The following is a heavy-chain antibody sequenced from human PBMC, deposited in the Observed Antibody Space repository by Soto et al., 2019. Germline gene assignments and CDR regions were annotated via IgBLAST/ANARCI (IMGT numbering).Heavy chain of an antibody. V-gene: IGHV1-8*01. CDR3: ARGHDYGDYFDY. CDR2: MDPNSGNT. D-gene: IGHD4-17*01. Sequence: GASVKVSCKASGYTFTSYDINWVRQATGQGLEWMGWMDPNSGNTGYAQKFQGRVTMTRNTSISTAYMELSSLRSEGTAVYYCARGHDYGDYFDYWGQGTLVTVSS. CDR1: GYTFTSYD. J-gene: IGHJ4*02.